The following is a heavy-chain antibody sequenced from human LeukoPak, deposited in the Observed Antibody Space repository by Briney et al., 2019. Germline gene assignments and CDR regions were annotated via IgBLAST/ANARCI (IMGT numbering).Heavy chain of an antibody. CDR2: ISGSGGNT. CDR1: GFTFSSYV. Sequence: GGSLRLSCAASGFTFSSYVMSWVRQAPGKGLEWVSGISGSGGNTYYADSVKGRFSISRDNSKNTLYLQMNSLRAEDTAVYYCARALPDAPTLGYCSGNSCYTAYWGQGTLVTVSS. CDR3: ARALPDAPTLGYCSGNSCYTAY. J-gene: IGHJ4*02. V-gene: IGHV3-23*01. D-gene: IGHD2-2*01.